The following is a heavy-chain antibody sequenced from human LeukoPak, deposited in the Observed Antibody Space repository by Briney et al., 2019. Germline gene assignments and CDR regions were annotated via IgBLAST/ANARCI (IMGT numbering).Heavy chain of an antibody. D-gene: IGHD6-25*01. J-gene: IGHJ5*02. CDR3: ARGRPPDP. CDR2: INHSGST. Sequence: SETLSLTCAVYGGSFSGYYWSWIRQPPGRGLEWIGEINHSGSTNYNPSLKSRVTISVDTSKNQLSLKLSSVTAADTAVYYCARGRPPDPWGQGTLVTVSS. V-gene: IGHV4-34*01. CDR1: GGSFSGYY.